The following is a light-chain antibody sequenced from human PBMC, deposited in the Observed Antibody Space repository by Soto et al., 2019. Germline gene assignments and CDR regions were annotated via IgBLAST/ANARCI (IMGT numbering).Light chain of an antibody. CDR1: QSVSSN. CDR2: GAS. V-gene: IGKV3-15*01. CDR3: QQYGIWPWT. Sequence: EIVLTQSPATLSVSPGERATLSCRASQSVSSNVILFQQKPGQAPRRLIFGASTRATGIPDRFSGSGSGTEFTLTISRLESEDFAVYYCQQYGIWPWTFGRGTKVEIK. J-gene: IGKJ3*01.